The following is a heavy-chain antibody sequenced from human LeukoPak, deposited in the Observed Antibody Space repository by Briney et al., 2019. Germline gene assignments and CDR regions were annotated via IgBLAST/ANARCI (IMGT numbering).Heavy chain of an antibody. V-gene: IGHV3-21*01. CDR2: ISSSSSYI. Sequence: GGSLRLSCAASGFTFSSYSMNWVRQAPGKGPEWVSSISSSSSYIYYADSVKGRFTISRDNAKNSLYLQMNSLRAEDTAVYYCARDTPVDTAMVPAFDIWGQGTMVTVSS. CDR1: GFTFSSYS. J-gene: IGHJ3*02. CDR3: ARDTPVDTAMVPAFDI. D-gene: IGHD5-18*01.